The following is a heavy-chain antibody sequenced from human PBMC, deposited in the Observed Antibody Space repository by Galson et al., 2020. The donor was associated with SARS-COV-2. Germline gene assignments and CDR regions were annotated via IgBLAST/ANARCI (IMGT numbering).Heavy chain of an antibody. CDR1: GGTFSSYA. Sequence: KISCKASGGTFSSYAISWVRQAPGQGLEWMGRIIPILGIANYAQKFQGRVTITADKSTSTAYMELSSLRSEDTAVYYCARANVVVVAGSNWFDPWGQGTLVTVSS. J-gene: IGHJ5*02. CDR3: ARANVVVVAGSNWFDP. V-gene: IGHV1-69*04. CDR2: IIPILGIA. D-gene: IGHD2-15*01.